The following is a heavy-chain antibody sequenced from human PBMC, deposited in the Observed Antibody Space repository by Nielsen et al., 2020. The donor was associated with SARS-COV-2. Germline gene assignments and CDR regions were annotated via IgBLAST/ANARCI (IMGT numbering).Heavy chain of an antibody. D-gene: IGHD2-15*01. J-gene: IGHJ4*02. CDR3: ASQAVLLNCSGGSCYSGLY. Sequence: PGKGLEWIGYIYYSGSTNYNPSLKSRVTISVDTSKNQFSLKLSSVTAADTAVYYCASQAVLLNCSGGSCYSGLYWGQGTLVTVSS. CDR2: IYYSGST. V-gene: IGHV4-59*12.